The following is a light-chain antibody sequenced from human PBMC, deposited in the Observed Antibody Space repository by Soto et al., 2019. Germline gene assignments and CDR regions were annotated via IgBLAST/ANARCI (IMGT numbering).Light chain of an antibody. J-gene: IGKJ1*01. V-gene: IGKV3-20*01. Sequence: EIVLTQSPDTLSLSPGERATLSCRASQNINKNYLAWYQQKPGQAPRLLIYGASTRATGIPDTFSGSGSGTDFTLTISRLEPEDSAEYYCHHFGRSPYTFGQGTKVEIK. CDR3: HHFGRSPYT. CDR1: QNINKNY. CDR2: GAS.